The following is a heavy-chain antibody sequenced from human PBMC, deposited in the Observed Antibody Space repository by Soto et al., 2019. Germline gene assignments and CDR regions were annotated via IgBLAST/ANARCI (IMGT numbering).Heavy chain of an antibody. V-gene: IGHV4-34*01. Sequence: ETLSLTCAVYGGSFSGYSWTWIRQPPGTGLEWIGEINHTGSTNYNPSLKSRVTISIDTSKNQFYLKLRSVTAADTAVYFCARGFSHWGQGTLVTVSS. CDR3: ARGFSH. J-gene: IGHJ4*02. CDR1: GGSFSGYS. CDR2: INHTGST.